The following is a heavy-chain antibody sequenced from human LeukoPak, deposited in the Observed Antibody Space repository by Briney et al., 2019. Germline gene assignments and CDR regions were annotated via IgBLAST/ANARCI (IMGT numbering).Heavy chain of an antibody. V-gene: IGHV1-18*01. D-gene: IGHD2-15*01. Sequence: ASVNVSCKASGYTFTSYGISWVRQAPGQGLEWMGWISAYNGNTNYAQKLQGRVTMTTDTSTSTAYMELRSLRSDDTAVYYCARDNTGYCSGGSCYPFDYWGQGTLVTVSS. CDR2: ISAYNGNT. CDR3: ARDNTGYCSGGSCYPFDY. J-gene: IGHJ4*02. CDR1: GYTFTSYG.